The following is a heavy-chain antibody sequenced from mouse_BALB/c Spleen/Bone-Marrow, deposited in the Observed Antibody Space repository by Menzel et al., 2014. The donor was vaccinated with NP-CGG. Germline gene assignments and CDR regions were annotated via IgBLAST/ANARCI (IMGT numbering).Heavy chain of an antibody. CDR2: IYPGNVDT. D-gene: IGHD2-10*02. CDR3: ARETRYGNYVDYFDY. V-gene: IGHV1S50*01. J-gene: IGHJ2*01. CDR1: GYTFTSYY. Sequence: QVQLKDSGPELVKPGTSVRISCEPSGYTFTSYYIHWVKQRPGQGLEWIGWIYPGNVDTKHNEKFEGKATLTADKSSSTAYMQLSSLTSEDSAVYFCARETRYGNYVDYFDYWGQGTTLTVSS.